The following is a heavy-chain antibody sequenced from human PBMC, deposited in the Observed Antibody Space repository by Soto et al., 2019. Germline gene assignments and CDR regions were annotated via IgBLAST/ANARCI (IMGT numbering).Heavy chain of an antibody. J-gene: IGHJ5*02. CDR2: IYYSGST. D-gene: IGHD3-3*02. CDR3: ASPKIAFYNWFDP. Sequence: QLQLQESGPGLVKPSETLSLTCTVSGGSISSSSYYWGWIRQPPGKGLEWIGSIYYSGSTYYNPSLKSRVTISVAASKIQFSLKLSSVTAADTAVYYCASPKIAFYNWFDPWGQGTLVTVSS. V-gene: IGHV4-39*01. CDR1: GGSISSSSYY.